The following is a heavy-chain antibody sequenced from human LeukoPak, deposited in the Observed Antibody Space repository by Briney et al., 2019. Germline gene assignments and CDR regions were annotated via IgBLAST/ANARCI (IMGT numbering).Heavy chain of an antibody. CDR2: ISYDGSNK. CDR3: AKCKVPAATYYYYYYGMDV. Sequence: GGSLRLSCAASGFTFSGYGMHWVRQAPGKGLEWVAVISYDGSNKYYADSVKGRFTISRDNSKNTLYLQMNCLRAEDTAVYYCAKCKVPAATYYYYYYGMDVWGKGTTVTVSS. V-gene: IGHV3-30*18. D-gene: IGHD2-2*01. CDR1: GFTFSGYG. J-gene: IGHJ6*04.